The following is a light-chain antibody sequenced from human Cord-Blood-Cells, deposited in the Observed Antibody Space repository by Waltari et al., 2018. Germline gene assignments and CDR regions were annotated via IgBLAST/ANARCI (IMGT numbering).Light chain of an antibody. CDR2: DVS. V-gene: IGLV2-11*01. CDR1: SSDVGGYNY. J-gene: IGLJ3*02. Sequence: QSALTQPASVSGSPVQSITISCTGTSSDVGGYNYVSWYQQHPGKAPKLMIYDVSKRPSGVPDRFSGSKSGNTASLTISGLQAEDEADYYCCSYAGSYTWVFGGGTKLTVL. CDR3: CSYAGSYTWV.